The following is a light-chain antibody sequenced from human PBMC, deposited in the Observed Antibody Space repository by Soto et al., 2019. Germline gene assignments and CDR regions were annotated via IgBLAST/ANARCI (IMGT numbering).Light chain of an antibody. J-gene: IGKJ1*01. CDR1: QSINSN. Sequence: EIVMTQSPATLSVSPGDGATLSCRASQSINSNLAWYQQKPGQAPRLLIYGASTRATGIPARFSGRGSGTEFTLTISSLQSEDFAVYYCQQYNNWGTFGQGTKVEIK. CDR3: QQYNNWGT. V-gene: IGKV3-15*01. CDR2: GAS.